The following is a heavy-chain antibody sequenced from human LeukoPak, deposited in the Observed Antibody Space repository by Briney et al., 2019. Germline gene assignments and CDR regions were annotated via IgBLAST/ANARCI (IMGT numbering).Heavy chain of an antibody. Sequence: SETLSLTCTVSGGSISSHYWTWIRQPPGKGLEWIGNMYYSGGTNYNPSLNSRVTISVDTSKNQFSLKLSSVTAADTAVYYCARGIPTFRGMGGAFDIWGQGTMVTVSS. J-gene: IGHJ3*02. CDR3: ARGIPTFRGMGGAFDI. V-gene: IGHV4-59*11. CDR2: MYYSGGT. D-gene: IGHD3-16*01. CDR1: GGSISSHY.